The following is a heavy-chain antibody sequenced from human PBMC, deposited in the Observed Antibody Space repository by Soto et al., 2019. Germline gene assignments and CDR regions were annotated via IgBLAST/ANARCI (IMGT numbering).Heavy chain of an antibody. CDR2: INPNSGGT. D-gene: IGHD4-4*01. CDR3: ATGTVTPYYYYGMDV. V-gene: IGHV1-2*04. CDR1: GYTFTGYY. Sequence: GASVKVSCKSSGYTFTGYYMHWVRQAPGQGLEWMGWINPNSGGTNYAQKFQGWVTMTRDTSISTAYMELSRLRSDDTAVYYCATGTVTPYYYYGMDVWGQGTTVTVSS. J-gene: IGHJ6*02.